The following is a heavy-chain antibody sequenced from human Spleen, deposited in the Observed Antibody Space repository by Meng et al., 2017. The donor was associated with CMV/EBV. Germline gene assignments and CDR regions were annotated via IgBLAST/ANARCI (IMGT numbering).Heavy chain of an antibody. CDR2: IRYDGSDK. CDR3: AKTQYQRLPDYFYYGMDV. D-gene: IGHD6-19*01. CDR1: GFTFSSYA. V-gene: IGHV3-30*02. Sequence: GGSLRLSCAASGFTFSSYAMHWVRQAPGKGLEWVAFIRYDGSDKYYADSVKGRFTISRDNSKSTLYLQMNSLRAEDTAVYYCAKTQYQRLPDYFYYGMDVWGQGTTVTVSS. J-gene: IGHJ6*02.